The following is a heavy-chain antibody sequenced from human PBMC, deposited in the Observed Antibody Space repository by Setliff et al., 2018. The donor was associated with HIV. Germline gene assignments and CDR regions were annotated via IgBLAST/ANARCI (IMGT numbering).Heavy chain of an antibody. CDR2: MNPNSGNT. CDR1: GSTFSTYD. D-gene: IGHD6-13*01. Sequence: ASVKVSCKPSGSTFSTYDINWVRQATGQGLEWMGWMNPNSGNTGYAQKFQGRVTMTRNTSISTAYMELSSLRSDDTAVYYCASSWSRIRYYGMDVWGQGTTVNVSS. V-gene: IGHV1-8*01. J-gene: IGHJ6*02. CDR3: ASSWSRIRYYGMDV.